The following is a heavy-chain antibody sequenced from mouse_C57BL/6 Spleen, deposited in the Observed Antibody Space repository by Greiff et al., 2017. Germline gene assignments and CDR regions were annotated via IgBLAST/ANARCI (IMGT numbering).Heavy chain of an antibody. CDR1: GYTFTSYW. D-gene: IGHD1-1*01. CDR3: ARWPDYDGSSYSHAMDY. Sequence: QVQLQQPGAELVKPGASVKLSCKASGYTFTSYWMHWVKQRPGQGLEWIGMIHPNSGSTNYNEKFKSKATLTVDKSSSTAYMQLSSLTSEDSAVYYCARWPDYDGSSYSHAMDYWGQGTSVTVSS. CDR2: IHPNSGST. V-gene: IGHV1-64*01. J-gene: IGHJ4*01.